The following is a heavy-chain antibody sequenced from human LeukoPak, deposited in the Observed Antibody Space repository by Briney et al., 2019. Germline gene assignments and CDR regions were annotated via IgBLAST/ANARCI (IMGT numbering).Heavy chain of an antibody. D-gene: IGHD5-24*01. J-gene: IGHJ4*02. CDR1: GFTFSNYA. CDR3: AKKMGAIRGFDY. V-gene: IGHV3-23*01. CDR2: ISDGGVST. Sequence: GGSLRLSCAASGFTFSNYAMSWVRQAPGKGLEWVSGISDGGVSTYHADSVMGRFTVSRDNSKNTLFLQMNSLRAEDTAVYYCAKKMGAIRGFDYWGQGTLVTVSS.